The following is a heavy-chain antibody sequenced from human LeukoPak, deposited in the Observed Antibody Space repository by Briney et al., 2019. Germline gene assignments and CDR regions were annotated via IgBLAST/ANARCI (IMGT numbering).Heavy chain of an antibody. V-gene: IGHV1-69*13. D-gene: IGHD5-18*01. CDR3: ARDQGYRYGYGDFDY. J-gene: IGHJ4*02. CDR1: GGTFRSYA. Sequence: SVKVFCKASGGTFRSYAISWVRQAPGQGLEWMGGIIPIFGTANYAQKFQGRVTITADGSTSTAYMELGSLRSEDTAVYYCARDQGYRYGYGDFDYWGQGTLVTVSS. CDR2: IIPIFGTA.